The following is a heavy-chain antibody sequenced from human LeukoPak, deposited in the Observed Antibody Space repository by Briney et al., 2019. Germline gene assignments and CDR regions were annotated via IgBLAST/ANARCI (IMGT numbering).Heavy chain of an antibody. J-gene: IGHJ4*02. CDR2: IYYSGST. Sequence: SETLSLTCTVSGGSISSGDYYWSWIRQPPGKGLEWIGYIYYSGSTYYNASLKSRVTISVDTSKNQFSLKLSSVTAADTAVYYCARASNGDYADGDEIFDYWGQGTLVTVSS. D-gene: IGHD4-17*01. CDR3: ARASNGDYADGDEIFDY. CDR1: GGSISSGDYY. V-gene: IGHV4-30-4*01.